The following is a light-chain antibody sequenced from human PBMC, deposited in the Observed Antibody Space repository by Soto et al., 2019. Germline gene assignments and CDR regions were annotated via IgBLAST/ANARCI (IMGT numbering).Light chain of an antibody. V-gene: IGKV1-12*01. CDR1: QAIITW. CDR3: QQANSFPRT. J-gene: IGKJ1*01. Sequence: DIQMTQSPSSVSASVGDRVTITCRARQAIITWLASYQQKPGKAPKLLSYAASNLTTGVPSRFSGSGSGTDFTLTISSLQSEDFATYYCQQANSFPRTFGQGPKVEIK. CDR2: AAS.